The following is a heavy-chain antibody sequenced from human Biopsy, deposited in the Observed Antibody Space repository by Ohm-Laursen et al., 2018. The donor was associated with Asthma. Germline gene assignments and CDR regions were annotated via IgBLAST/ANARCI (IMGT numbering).Heavy chain of an antibody. Sequence: SLRLSCAASGFTFSSYWMHWVRQAPGKGLMWVSRINSDGSSTTYADSVKGRFTISRDNAENTLYLRMNSLRAEDTAVYYCARVSALYDFWSVYSLYDYWGQGTLVTVSS. D-gene: IGHD3-3*01. V-gene: IGHV3-74*01. CDR3: ARVSALYDFWSVYSLYDY. CDR1: GFTFSSYW. J-gene: IGHJ4*02. CDR2: INSDGSST.